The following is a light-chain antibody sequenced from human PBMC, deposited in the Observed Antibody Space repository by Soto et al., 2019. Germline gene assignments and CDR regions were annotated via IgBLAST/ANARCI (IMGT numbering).Light chain of an antibody. Sequence: DIVMTQTPLSSRVTLGQPASISCRSSQSLVHSDGHTYLSWLHQRPGQPPRVLIYKISNRFSGVPDRFIGSGAGTDFTLKISRVEAEDVGVYYCMQATQYPRTFGQGTKVEIE. V-gene: IGKV2-24*01. CDR2: KIS. J-gene: IGKJ1*01. CDR3: MQATQYPRT. CDR1: QSLVHSDGHTY.